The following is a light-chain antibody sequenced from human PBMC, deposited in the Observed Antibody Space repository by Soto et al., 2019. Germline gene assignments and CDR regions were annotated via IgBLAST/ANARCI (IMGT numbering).Light chain of an antibody. CDR2: EVS. V-gene: IGLV2-14*01. CDR3: ISYTTSDTLV. Sequence: QSALTQPASVSGSPGQSITISCTGTSSDVGAYNYVSWYLLHPGKAPKLVIYEVSNRPSGVSNRFSGSKSGNTASLTISGRQAEDEADYYCISYTTSDTLVFGTGTKVTVL. CDR1: SSDVGAYNY. J-gene: IGLJ1*01.